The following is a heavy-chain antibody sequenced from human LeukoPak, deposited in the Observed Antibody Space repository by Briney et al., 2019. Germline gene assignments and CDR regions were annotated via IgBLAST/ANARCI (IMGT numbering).Heavy chain of an antibody. D-gene: IGHD1-1*01. J-gene: IGHJ4*02. CDR2: INPDGSDK. V-gene: IGHV3-74*01. CDR3: ARENWYLAD. CDR1: GFTFRNYW. Sequence: GGSQRLSCAASGFTFRNYWMHWVRQVPGKGLVWVSRINPDGSDKGYADSVKGRFTISRDNAKNTLYLQMNSLRADDTAVYYCARENWYLADWGQGTLVTVS.